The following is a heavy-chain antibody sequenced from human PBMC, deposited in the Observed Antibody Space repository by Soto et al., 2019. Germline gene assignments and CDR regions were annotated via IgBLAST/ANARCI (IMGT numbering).Heavy chain of an antibody. Sequence: LRLSCAASGFTFSMFAMNWVRQAPGKGLEWVASISYSGGSTNYADSVRGRFTISRDNSKNTLSLQMTSLRAEDTAVYYCAKVMGSTSSTANFDYWGRGTLVTVSS. CDR3: AKVMGSTSSTANFDY. J-gene: IGHJ4*02. CDR2: ISYSGGST. V-gene: IGHV3-23*01. CDR1: GFTFSMFA. D-gene: IGHD3-10*01.